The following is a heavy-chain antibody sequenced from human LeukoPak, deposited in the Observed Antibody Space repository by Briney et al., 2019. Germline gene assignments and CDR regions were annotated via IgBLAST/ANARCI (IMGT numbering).Heavy chain of an antibody. CDR3: ARVGCSGGSCYHNWFGP. V-gene: IGHV1-69*04. J-gene: IGHJ5*02. CDR2: IIPILGIA. CDR1: GGTFSSYA. D-gene: IGHD2-15*01. Sequence: SVKVSCKASGGTFSSYAISWVRQAPGQGLEWMGRIIPILGIANYAQKFQGRVTITADKSTSTAYMELSSLRSEDTAVYYCARVGCSGGSCYHNWFGPWGQGTLVTVSS.